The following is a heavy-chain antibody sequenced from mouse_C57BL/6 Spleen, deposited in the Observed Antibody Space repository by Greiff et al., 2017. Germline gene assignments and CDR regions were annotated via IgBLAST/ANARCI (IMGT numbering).Heavy chain of an antibody. CDR1: GYTFTDHT. J-gene: IGHJ2*01. D-gene: IGHD1-1*01. CDR2: IYPRDGST. CDR3: ARLYDYGRDY. V-gene: IGHV1-78*01. Sequence: QVQLKQSDAELVKPGASVKISCKVSGYTFTDHTIHWINQRPEPGLEWIGYIYPRDGSTKYNEKFKGKATLTADKSSSPAYIQLNSLTSDDSAVYFCARLYDYGRDYWGQGTTLTVSS.